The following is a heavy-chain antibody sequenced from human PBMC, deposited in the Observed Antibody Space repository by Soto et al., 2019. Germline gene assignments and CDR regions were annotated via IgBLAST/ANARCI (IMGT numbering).Heavy chain of an antibody. CDR1: GFSLSTNGMG. Sequence: QITVKESGLTLVKPTQTLTLTCTFSGFSLSTNGMGVGWIRQSTGKALEWLALIYCDDDKRYSTSLRSRLTITKHTSKNQVDLTMTKMVTVDTATYYGLRLPRGVYDLARLWEKFDYWGQVTLVTVSS. J-gene: IGHJ4*02. CDR2: IYCDDDK. V-gene: IGHV2-5*02. D-gene: IGHD5-12*01. CDR3: LRLPRGVYDLARLWEKFDY.